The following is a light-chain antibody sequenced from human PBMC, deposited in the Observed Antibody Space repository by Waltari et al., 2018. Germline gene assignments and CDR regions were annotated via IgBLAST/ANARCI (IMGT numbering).Light chain of an antibody. CDR2: GTR. CDR3: AAWDDSLNGPV. CDR1: SPNIGDNT. Sequence: QTVLTQPPSASGTPGQSIVISCPGSSPNIGDNTVTWYQPVPGTAPKLLIYGTRERPSGVSNRLSGSKSGTSASLAISALQPEDEADYYCAAWDDSLNGPVFGTGTKVTVL. J-gene: IGLJ1*01. V-gene: IGLV1-44*01.